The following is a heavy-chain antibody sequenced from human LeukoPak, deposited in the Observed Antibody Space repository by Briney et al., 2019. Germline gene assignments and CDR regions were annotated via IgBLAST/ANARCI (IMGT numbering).Heavy chain of an antibody. CDR1: GYTFTSYG. CDR3: AIMHGYYDGSGYWVQ. CDR2: ITPNADRT. D-gene: IGHD3-22*01. V-gene: IGHV3-23*01. J-gene: IGHJ1*01. Sequence: ASVKVSCKASGYTFTSYGISWVRQAPGKGLEWVSFITPNADRTSYADSVEGRFTISRDNPRNTLYMQMNSLRDEDTAVYYCAIMHGYYDGSGYWVQWGQGTLVTVSS.